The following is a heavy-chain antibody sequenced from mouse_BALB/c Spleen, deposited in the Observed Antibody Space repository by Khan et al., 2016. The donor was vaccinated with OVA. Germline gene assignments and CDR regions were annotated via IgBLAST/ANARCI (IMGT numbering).Heavy chain of an antibody. V-gene: IGHV1S136*01. CDR3: ARGNWQSYYFDY. CDR1: GYIFTNYV. CDR2: INPYNGGT. Sequence: DVQLQESGPELGKPGASMKMSCKPSGYIFTNYVLHWVKQKPGQGLEWIGYINPYNGGTKYNEKFQGKATLASDKSSITAYLELSSLTSEDSAVYYCARGNWQSYYFDYWGQGTTLTLSS. J-gene: IGHJ2*01. D-gene: IGHD4-1*01.